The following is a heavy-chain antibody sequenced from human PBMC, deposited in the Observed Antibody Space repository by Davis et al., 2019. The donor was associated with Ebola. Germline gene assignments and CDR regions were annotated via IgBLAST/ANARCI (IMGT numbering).Heavy chain of an antibody. Sequence: GESLRLSCAASGFTFSSYAMHWVRQAPGKGLEYVSAISSNGGSTYYANSVKGRFIISRDNSKNKLYLQMGSLRAEDMAMYYCARDPGDGYNTLGYFDLWGRGTLVIVPS. D-gene: IGHD5-24*01. V-gene: IGHV3-64*01. CDR1: GFTFSSYA. J-gene: IGHJ2*01. CDR2: ISSNGGST. CDR3: ARDPGDGYNTLGYFDL.